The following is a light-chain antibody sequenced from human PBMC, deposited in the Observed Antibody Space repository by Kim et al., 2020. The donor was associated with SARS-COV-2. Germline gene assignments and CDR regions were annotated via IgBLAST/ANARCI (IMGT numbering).Light chain of an antibody. CDR2: AAS. CDR1: QGISSY. Sequence: SASTGDRVTITCRASQGISSYLAWYQQKPGKAPKLLIYAASTLQSGVPSRFSGSGSGTDFTLTISCLQSEDFATYYCQQYYSYPRTFGQGTKLDI. V-gene: IGKV1-8*01. J-gene: IGKJ2*01. CDR3: QQYYSYPRT.